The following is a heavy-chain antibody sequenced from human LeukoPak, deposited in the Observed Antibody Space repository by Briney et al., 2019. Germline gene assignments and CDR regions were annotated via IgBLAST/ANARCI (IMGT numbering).Heavy chain of an antibody. CDR3: FCGGDC. D-gene: IGHD2-21*01. V-gene: IGHV3-30*02. CDR2: IRYDGSNK. CDR1: GFTISSYG. J-gene: IGHJ4*02. Sequence: PGGSLRLSCAASGFTISSYGMHWVHPAPGKGLGWVAFIRYDGSNKYYEDYVRGRFTISRDNSTNTLYLQMNSLRAEDTAVYYCFCGGDCWGQGTLVTVSS.